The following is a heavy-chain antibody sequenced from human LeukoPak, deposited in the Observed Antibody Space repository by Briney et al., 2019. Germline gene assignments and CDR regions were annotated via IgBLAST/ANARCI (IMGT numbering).Heavy chain of an antibody. Sequence: EASVKASCKASGGTFSSYAISWVRQAPGQGLEWMGGIIPIFGTANYAQKFQGRVTITTDESTSTAYMELSSLRSEDTAVYYCARGGELELRIGFDPWGQGTLVTVSS. CDR2: IIPIFGTA. CDR3: ARGGELELRIGFDP. CDR1: GGTFSSYA. J-gene: IGHJ5*01. V-gene: IGHV1-69*05. D-gene: IGHD1-7*01.